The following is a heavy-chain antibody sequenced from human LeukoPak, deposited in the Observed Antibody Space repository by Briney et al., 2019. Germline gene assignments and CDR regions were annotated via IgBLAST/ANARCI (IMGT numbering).Heavy chain of an antibody. CDR2: IYYSGST. V-gene: IGHV4-59*12. J-gene: IGHJ6*03. Sequence: PSETLSLTCTVSGDSISSYYWSWIRQPPGKGLEWIGYIYYSGSTNYNPSLNSRVSISVDTSKNQFSLKLISVTAADTAVYYCARDHRGSSMDVWGKGTTVTVSS. CDR3: ARDHRGSSMDV. CDR1: GDSISSYY. D-gene: IGHD3-10*01.